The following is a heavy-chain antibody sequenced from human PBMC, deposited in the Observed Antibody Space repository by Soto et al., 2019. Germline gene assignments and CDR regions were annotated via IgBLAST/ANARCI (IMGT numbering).Heavy chain of an antibody. V-gene: IGHV1-69*12. CDR1: GGTFDSNA. D-gene: IGHD2-2*01. CDR2: IIPIFGTI. CDR3: AREGLTFGPGAVGGAFDI. Sequence: QVQLVQSGTEVRKPGSSVKVSCKASGGTFDSNAISWVRLAPGQGLEWMGGIIPIFGTINNAQKFQDRVTIIADESRTIAYMELSSLRSEETAIYYCAREGLTFGPGAVGGAFDIWGQGTLVTVSS. J-gene: IGHJ3*02.